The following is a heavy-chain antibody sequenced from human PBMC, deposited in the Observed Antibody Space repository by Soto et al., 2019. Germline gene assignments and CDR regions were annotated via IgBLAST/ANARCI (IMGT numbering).Heavy chain of an antibody. V-gene: IGHV3-30-3*01. CDR3: ARGGGGSGY. D-gene: IGHD3-10*01. J-gene: IGHJ4*02. Sequence: QVQLVESWGGVVQPGRSLRLSCAASGFTFSSYAMHWVRQAPGKGLEWVAVISYDGSNKYYADSVKGRFTISRDNSKNTLYLQMNSLRAEDTAVYYCARGGGGSGYWGQGPLVTVSS. CDR1: GFTFSSYA. CDR2: ISYDGSNK.